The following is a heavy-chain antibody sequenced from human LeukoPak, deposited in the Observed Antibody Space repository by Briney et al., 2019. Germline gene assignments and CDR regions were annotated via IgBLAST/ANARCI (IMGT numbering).Heavy chain of an antibody. J-gene: IGHJ4*02. CDR1: GGSISSHY. CDR2: IYYIGST. Sequence: SETLSLTCTVSGGSISSHYWSWIRQPPGKGLEWIGYIYYIGSTNYNPSLKSRVTTSVATSKNQSSLNLSSATAADTALYYCARADGSRFPHYWGQGTLVTVSS. CDR3: ARADGSRFPHY. D-gene: IGHD2-21*01. V-gene: IGHV4-59*11.